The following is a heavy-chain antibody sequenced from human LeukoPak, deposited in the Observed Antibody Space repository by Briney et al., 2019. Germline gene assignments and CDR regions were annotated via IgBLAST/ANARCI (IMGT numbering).Heavy chain of an antibody. D-gene: IGHD3-22*01. CDR3: ARDPYYYDSSGSGDAFDI. CDR2: IIPIFGTA. Sequence: SVKVSCKASGGTFSIYAISWVRQAPGQGLEWMGGIIPIFGTANYAQKFQGRVTITTDESTSTAYMELSSLRSEDTAVYYCARDPYYYDSSGSGDAFDIWGQGTMVTVSS. J-gene: IGHJ3*02. V-gene: IGHV1-69*05. CDR1: GGTFSIYA.